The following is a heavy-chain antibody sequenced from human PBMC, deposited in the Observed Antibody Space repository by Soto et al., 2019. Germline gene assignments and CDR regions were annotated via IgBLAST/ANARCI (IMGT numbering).Heavy chain of an antibody. V-gene: IGHV3-33*01. CDR2: IWYDGSNK. D-gene: IGHD5-18*01. J-gene: IGHJ6*02. Sequence: QVQLVESGGGVVQPGRSLRLSCAASGFTFSSYGMHWVRQAPGKGLEWVAVIWYDGSNKYYADSVKGRFTISRDNSKITLYLQMNSLRAEDTAVYYCARDFVDTAMVNYYYYYGMDVWGQGTTVTVSS. CDR3: ARDFVDTAMVNYYYYYGMDV. CDR1: GFTFSSYG.